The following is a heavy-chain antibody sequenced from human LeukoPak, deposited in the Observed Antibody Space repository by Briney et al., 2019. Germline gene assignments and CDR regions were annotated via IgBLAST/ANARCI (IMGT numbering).Heavy chain of an antibody. J-gene: IGHJ4*02. Sequence: GGSLRLSCAASGFTFSSYAMHWVRQAPGKGLEYVSAISSNGGSTYYANSVKGRFTISGDNSKNTLYLQMGSLRAEDMAVYYCARDMGSSWTHHFDYWGQGTLVTVSS. V-gene: IGHV3-64*01. CDR3: ARDMGSSWTHHFDY. D-gene: IGHD6-13*01. CDR1: GFTFSSYA. CDR2: ISSNGGST.